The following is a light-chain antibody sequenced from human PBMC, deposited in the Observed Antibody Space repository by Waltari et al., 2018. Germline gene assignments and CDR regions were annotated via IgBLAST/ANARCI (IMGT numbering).Light chain of an antibody. Sequence: DIVMTQSPDSLAVSLGERATINCKSSQSLLHISNNKNYLAWYQQKPGQPPELRFYWASTRESGVPDRFSGSGSGTDFTLTISSLQAEDVAVFYCQQYYSPPWTFGQGTKVEIK. CDR3: QQYYSPPWT. CDR2: WAS. CDR1: QSLLHISNNKNY. J-gene: IGKJ1*01. V-gene: IGKV4-1*01.